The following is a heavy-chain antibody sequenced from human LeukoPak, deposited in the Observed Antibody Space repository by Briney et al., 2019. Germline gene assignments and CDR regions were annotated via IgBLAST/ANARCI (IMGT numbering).Heavy chain of an antibody. CDR3: ARFRSRGSGSYYSSHDY. V-gene: IGHV4-34*01. Sequence: SETLSLTCAVYGGSFSGYYWSWIRQPPGKGLEWIGEINHSGSTNYNPSLKSRVTISVDTSKNQFSLKLSSVTAADTAVYYCARFRSRGSGSYYSSHDYWGQGTLVTVSS. CDR2: INHSGST. D-gene: IGHD3-10*01. J-gene: IGHJ4*02. CDR1: GGSFSGYY.